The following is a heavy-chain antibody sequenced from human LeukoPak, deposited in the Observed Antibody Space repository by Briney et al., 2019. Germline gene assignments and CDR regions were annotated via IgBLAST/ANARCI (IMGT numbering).Heavy chain of an antibody. D-gene: IGHD6-13*01. CDR3: AKKGVATTVIAAAGSDY. J-gene: IGHJ4*02. Sequence: GGSLRLSCLASGFTFSSYAMHWVRQAPGKGLEYVSVISSNGDNTYYTDSMKGRFTISRDNSKNTVYLQMNSLRAEDTAVYYCAKKGVATTVIAAAGSDYWGQGTLVTVSS. CDR2: ISSNGDNT. CDR1: GFTFSSYA. V-gene: IGHV3-64*04.